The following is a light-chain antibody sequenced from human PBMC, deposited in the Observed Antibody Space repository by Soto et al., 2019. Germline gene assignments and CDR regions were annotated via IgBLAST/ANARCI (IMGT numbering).Light chain of an antibody. CDR1: SSDVGGYNY. J-gene: IGLJ1*01. Sequence: QSALTQPASVSGSPGQSITISCTGTSSDVGGYNYVSWYQQYPGKAPKLMIYEVTHRPSGVSNRFSGSKSGNTASLTISGLQAEDEANYYCSSYTSSGTLVFGAGTKLTVL. CDR2: EVT. CDR3: SSYTSSGTLV. V-gene: IGLV2-14*01.